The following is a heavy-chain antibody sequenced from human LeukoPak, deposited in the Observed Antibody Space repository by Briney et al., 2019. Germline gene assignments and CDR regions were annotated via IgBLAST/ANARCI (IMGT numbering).Heavy chain of an antibody. D-gene: IGHD6-13*01. V-gene: IGHV1-18*01. J-gene: IGHJ6*02. CDR2: ISAYNGNT. CDR3: ARDLRPAAGLAHYYYGMDV. CDR1: GYTFTNYG. Sequence: ASVKVSYKASGYTFTNYGISWVRQAPGQGLEWMGWISAYNGNTNYAQKLQGRVTMTTDTSTSTAYMELRSLRSDDTAVYYCARDLRPAAGLAHYYYGMDVWGQGTTVTVSS.